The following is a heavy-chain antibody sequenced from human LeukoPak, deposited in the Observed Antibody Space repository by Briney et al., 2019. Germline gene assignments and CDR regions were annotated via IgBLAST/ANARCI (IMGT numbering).Heavy chain of an antibody. Sequence: SQTLSLTCAISGDIVSSNSAAWNWIRQSPSRGLERLGRTYYRSKWYNDYAVSVKSRITINPDTSKNQFSLQLSSVTPEDTAVYYCARDLPGTSKNWFDPWGQGTLVTVSS. CDR1: GDIVSSNSAA. J-gene: IGHJ5*02. D-gene: IGHD1-1*01. CDR2: TYYRSKWYN. CDR3: ARDLPGTSKNWFDP. V-gene: IGHV6-1*01.